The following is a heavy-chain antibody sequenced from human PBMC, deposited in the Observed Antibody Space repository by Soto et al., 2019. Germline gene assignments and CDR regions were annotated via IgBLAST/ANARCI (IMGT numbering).Heavy chain of an antibody. J-gene: IGHJ6*02. Sequence: VEVSCKVSGYTLTELSMQWVRQAPGKGLEWMGGFDPEDGETIYAQKFQGRVTMTEDTSTDTAYMELSSLRSEDTAVYYCAASQGYYYSSGYYYYGMDVWGQGPPVTVSS. CDR1: GYTLTELS. V-gene: IGHV1-24*01. CDR2: FDPEDGET. D-gene: IGHD3-22*01. CDR3: AASQGYYYSSGYYYYGMDV.